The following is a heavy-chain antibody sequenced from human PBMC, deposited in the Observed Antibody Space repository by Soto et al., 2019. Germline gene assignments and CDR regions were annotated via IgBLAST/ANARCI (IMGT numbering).Heavy chain of an antibody. CDR2: IYPGDSDT. Sequence: GWVRQMPGKGLEWMGIIYPGDSDTRYSPSFQGQVTISADKSISTAYLQWSSLKASDTAMYYCARHLTDYYDSSGYYDYWGQGTLVTVSS. V-gene: IGHV5-51*01. CDR3: ARHLTDYYDSSGYYDY. J-gene: IGHJ4*02. D-gene: IGHD3-22*01.